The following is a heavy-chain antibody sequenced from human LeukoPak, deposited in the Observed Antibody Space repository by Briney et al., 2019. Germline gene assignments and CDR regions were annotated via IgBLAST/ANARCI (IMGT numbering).Heavy chain of an antibody. CDR3: AAGDRNGWYFDY. D-gene: IGHD6-19*01. CDR1: GFTLDDHG. Sequence: GGSLRLSCAASGFTLDDHGMGWVRHVPGRGLEWVSGINWNGGSTGYADSVKGRFTISRDNAKHSLYLQMNSLRAEDTALYYCAAGDRNGWYFDYWGQGTLVTVSS. V-gene: IGHV3-20*04. CDR2: INWNGGST. J-gene: IGHJ4*02.